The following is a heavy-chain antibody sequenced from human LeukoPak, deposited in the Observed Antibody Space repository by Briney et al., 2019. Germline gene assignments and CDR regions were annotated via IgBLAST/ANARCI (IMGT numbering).Heavy chain of an antibody. CDR2: INPSGGST. Sequence: GASVKVSCKASGYTFTSYYMHWVRQAPGQGLEWMGIINPSGGSTSCAQKFQGRVTMTRDTSTSTVYMELSSLRSEDTAVYYCARDPAGSRPYYYYGMDVWGQGTTVTVSS. CDR3: ARDPAGSRPYYYYGMDV. V-gene: IGHV1-46*01. CDR1: GYTFTSYY. J-gene: IGHJ6*02. D-gene: IGHD2-2*01.